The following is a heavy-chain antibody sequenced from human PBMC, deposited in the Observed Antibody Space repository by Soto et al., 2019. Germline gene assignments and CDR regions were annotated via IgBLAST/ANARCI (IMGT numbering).Heavy chain of an antibody. CDR3: ARGCSGGSPPLQLRSEGFDY. V-gene: IGHV4-31*03. Sequence: SETLSLTCTVSGGSISSGGYYWSWIRQHPGKGLEWIGYIYYSGSTYYNPSLKSRVTISVDTSKNQFSLKLSSVTAADTAVYYCARGCSGGSPPLQLRSEGFDYWGQGTLVTVSS. J-gene: IGHJ4*02. CDR2: IYYSGST. CDR1: GGSISSGGYY. D-gene: IGHD2-15*01.